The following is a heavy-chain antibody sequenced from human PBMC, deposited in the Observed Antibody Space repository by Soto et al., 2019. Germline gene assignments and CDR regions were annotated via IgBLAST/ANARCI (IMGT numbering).Heavy chain of an antibody. V-gene: IGHV3-74*01. CDR2: IDKVGTES. CDR3: ARGWLGPDV. D-gene: IGHD5-18*01. J-gene: IGHJ6*03. CDR1: EFTFSGRS. Sequence: EVQLVESGGGLVQPGGSLRLSCAASEFTFSGRSVHWVRQAPGKGLVWVSGIDKVGTESTYADSVKGRFTSTRDNAKHPVYRPMNSLRVEDRAVNYCARGWLGPDVWGKGITVTVSS.